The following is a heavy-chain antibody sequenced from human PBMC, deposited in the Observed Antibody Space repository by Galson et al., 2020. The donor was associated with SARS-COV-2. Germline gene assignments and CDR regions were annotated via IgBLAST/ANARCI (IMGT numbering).Heavy chain of an antibody. Sequence: TGGYLRLSCAASGFTFSSYWMSWVRQPPGKGLEWVANIKQDGSEKYYVDSVKGRFTISRDNAKNSLYLQMNSLRAEATSVFYCARDLDASTCWGIEVWLHPMDVREQGTTV. V-gene: IGHV3-7*05. D-gene: IGHD5-18*01. CDR2: IKQDGSEK. CDR1: GFTFSSYW. CDR3: ARDLDASTCWGIEVWLHPMDV. J-gene: IGHJ6*01.